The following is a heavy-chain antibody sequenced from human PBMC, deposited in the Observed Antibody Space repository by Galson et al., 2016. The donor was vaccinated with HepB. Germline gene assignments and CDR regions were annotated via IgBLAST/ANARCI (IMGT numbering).Heavy chain of an antibody. Sequence: SLRLSCAASGFTCNSYGMHWVRQAPGKGLEWLAFISPDGNNKEYVDSVNGRFTLPRDKSTKTLYLHINSQRVEDTALYYCAKDSRGYWAYYHYYYMDVWGKGTTVTVSS. D-gene: IGHD5-18*01. CDR3: AKDSRGYWAYYHYYYMDV. CDR1: GFTCNSYG. V-gene: IGHV3-30*18. CDR2: ISPDGNNK. J-gene: IGHJ6*03.